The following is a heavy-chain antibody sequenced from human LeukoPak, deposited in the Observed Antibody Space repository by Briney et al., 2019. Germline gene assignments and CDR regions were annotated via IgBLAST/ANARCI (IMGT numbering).Heavy chain of an antibody. CDR2: INPSGGST. CDR1: GYTFTSYY. D-gene: IGHD6-13*01. J-gene: IGHJ4*02. Sequence: ASVKVSCKASGYTFTSYYMHWVRQAPGQGLEWMGIINPSGGSTSYAQKFQGRVTMTRDTSISTAYMELSRLRSDDTAVYYCAREGVSSWCDFDYWGQGTLVTVSS. CDR3: AREGVSSWCDFDY. V-gene: IGHV1-46*01.